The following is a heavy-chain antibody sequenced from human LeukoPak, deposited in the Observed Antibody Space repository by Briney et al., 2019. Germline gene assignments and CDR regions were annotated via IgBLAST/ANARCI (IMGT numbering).Heavy chain of an antibody. J-gene: IGHJ6*03. CDR3: ASLRYYDFWSGYYIVGNLAAYYYMDV. V-gene: IGHV3-23*01. CDR1: GFTFSSYA. CDR2: ISGSGTNT. Sequence: GGSLRLSCAASGFTFSSYAMSWVRQAPGKGLEWVSGISGSGTNTFYTDSVKGRFTISRDNSKNTLYLQMNSLRAEDTAVYYCASLRYYDFWSGYYIVGNLAAYYYMDVWGKGTTVTVSS. D-gene: IGHD3-3*01.